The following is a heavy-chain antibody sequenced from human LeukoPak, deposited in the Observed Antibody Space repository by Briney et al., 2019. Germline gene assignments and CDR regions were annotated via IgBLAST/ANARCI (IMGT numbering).Heavy chain of an antibody. CDR2: ISVSGGST. D-gene: IGHD3-3*01. CDR3: AKGLRFLEWLSSFDY. CDR1: GFTFSSYA. Sequence: GGSLRLSCAASGFTFSSYAMNWVRQAPGKGLEWVSAISVSGGSTYYADSVKGRFTISRDSSKNTLYLQMNSLRAEDTALYYCAKGLRFLEWLSSFDYWGQGTLVTVSS. V-gene: IGHV3-23*01. J-gene: IGHJ4*02.